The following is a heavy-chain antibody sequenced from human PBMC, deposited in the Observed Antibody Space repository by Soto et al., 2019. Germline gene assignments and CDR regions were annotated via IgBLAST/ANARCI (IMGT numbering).Heavy chain of an antibody. D-gene: IGHD3-22*01. J-gene: IGHJ4*02. CDR1: GYTFTSYY. CDR3: ARISSGPYYFDY. CDR2: INPSGGST. V-gene: IGHV1-46*03. Sequence: ASVKVSCKASGYTFTSYYMHGVRQAPGQGLEWMGIINPSGGSTSYAQKFQGRVTMTRDTSTSTVYMELSSLRSEDTAVYYCARISSGPYYFDYWGQGTLVTVSS.